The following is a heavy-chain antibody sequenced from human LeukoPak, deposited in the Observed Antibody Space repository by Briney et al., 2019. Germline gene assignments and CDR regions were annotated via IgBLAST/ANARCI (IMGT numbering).Heavy chain of an antibody. CDR2: ISYDGNNK. J-gene: IGHJ4*02. CDR1: GFTFSSHG. Sequence: PGRSLRLSCAASGFTFSSHGMHWVRQAPGKGLEWVAVISYDGNNKYYPDSVKGRFTISRDNSKNTLYLQMNSLRAEDTATYYCAKDGGHCTSLDCSEEGDYWGQGTLVTVSS. V-gene: IGHV3-30*18. D-gene: IGHD2-8*01. CDR3: AKDGGHCTSLDCSEEGDY.